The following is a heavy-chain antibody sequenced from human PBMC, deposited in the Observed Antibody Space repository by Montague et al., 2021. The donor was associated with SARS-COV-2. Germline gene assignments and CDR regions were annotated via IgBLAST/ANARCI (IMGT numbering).Heavy chain of an antibody. Sequence: SETLSLTCAVSGGSFSGYYCSWIRQPPEKGLEWIGEINLSGRTNNNPSLTSRVLISVATSKNQFSLMLSFVTAADTAVSYCAWRGSSDWGVTVSAELDYWGQGILVIVSS. V-gene: IGHV4-34*01. D-gene: IGHD1-26*01. CDR1: GGSFSGYY. J-gene: IGHJ4*02. CDR2: INLSGRT. CDR3: AWRGSSDWGVTVSAELDY.